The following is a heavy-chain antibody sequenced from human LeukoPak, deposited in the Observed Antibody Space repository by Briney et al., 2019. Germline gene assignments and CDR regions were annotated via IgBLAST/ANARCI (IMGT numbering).Heavy chain of an antibody. D-gene: IGHD3-10*01. Sequence: SETLSLTCTVSGGSISSSSYYWAWIRQPPGKGLEWIGSINYTGSTYYKASLKSRVTIFVDTSKNQFSLKLSSVTAADTAVYYCASQYYYGSGSYNWFDPWGQGTLVTVSS. CDR1: GGSISSSSYY. J-gene: IGHJ5*02. CDR2: INYTGST. V-gene: IGHV4-39*07. CDR3: ASQYYYGSGSYNWFDP.